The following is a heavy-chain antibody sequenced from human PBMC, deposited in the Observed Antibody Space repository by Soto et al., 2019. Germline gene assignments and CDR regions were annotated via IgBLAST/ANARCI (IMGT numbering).Heavy chain of an antibody. D-gene: IGHD3-10*01. CDR1: GYTFSSYY. Sequence: ASVKVSCKASGYTFSSYYMHWVRQAPGQGLEWMGVIYPSGDSTNYAQRFQGRLSMTRDTSTSTLYMELSSLRSEDTAVYYCARDWEFGYWGQGTLVTVSS. CDR3: ARDWEFGY. CDR2: IYPSGDST. V-gene: IGHV1-46*01. J-gene: IGHJ4*02.